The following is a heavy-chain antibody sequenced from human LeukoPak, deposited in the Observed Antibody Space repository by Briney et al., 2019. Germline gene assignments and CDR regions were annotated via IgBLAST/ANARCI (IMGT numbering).Heavy chain of an antibody. J-gene: IGHJ6*03. CDR1: GFTFSSYS. D-gene: IGHD3-10*01. V-gene: IGHV3-7*01. CDR3: GTYKGKVRGLTIYYYYYMDV. Sequence: GGSLRLSCAATGFTFSSYSMNWVRQAPGKGLEWVANIKQDGSEKYYVDSVKGRFTISRDNAKNSLYLQMNSLRAEDTAVYYCGTYKGKVRGLTIYYYYYMDVWGKGTTVTISS. CDR2: IKQDGSEK.